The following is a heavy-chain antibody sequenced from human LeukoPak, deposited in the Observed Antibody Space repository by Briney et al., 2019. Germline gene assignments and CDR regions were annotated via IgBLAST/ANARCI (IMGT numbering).Heavy chain of an antibody. D-gene: IGHD3-22*01. CDR2: ISGSGGST. CDR1: GFTFSSYA. Sequence: GSLRLSCAASGFTFSSYAMSWVRQAPGKGLEWVSAISGSGGSTYYADSVKGRFTISRDNSKNTLYLQMNSLRAEDTAVYYCAKVDDSSGYPYSGLDYWGQGILVAVSS. V-gene: IGHV3-23*01. J-gene: IGHJ4*02. CDR3: AKVDDSSGYPYSGLDY.